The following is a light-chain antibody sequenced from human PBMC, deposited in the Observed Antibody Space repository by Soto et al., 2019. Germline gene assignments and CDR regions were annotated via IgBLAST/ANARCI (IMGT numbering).Light chain of an antibody. Sequence: IQMTQSPSSVSASVGDRVTMTCRASQGVGGWLAWYQQKPGKVPKLLIYATSSLHSGVTSRFSGSGSGTDVTLSISSQQPEDFATYYCQQNHSLPLSFGPGTKVDIK. J-gene: IGKJ3*01. CDR2: ATS. V-gene: IGKV1-12*01. CDR1: QGVGGW. CDR3: QQNHSLPLS.